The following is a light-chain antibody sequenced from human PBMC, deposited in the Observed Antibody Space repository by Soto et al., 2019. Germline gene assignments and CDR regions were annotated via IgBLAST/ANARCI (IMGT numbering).Light chain of an antibody. J-gene: IGLJ1*01. V-gene: IGLV2-14*03. CDR1: TSDFNYYNS. Sequence: QAVVTQPASVSGSPGQSITISCTGTTSDFNYYNSVSWYQHHPGQAPKLMIYNVSNRPSGVSYRFSGSKSGNTASLTISGLQAEDEADYYCTSYTSSTTYFFGTGTKVTVL. CDR2: NVS. CDR3: TSYTSSTTYF.